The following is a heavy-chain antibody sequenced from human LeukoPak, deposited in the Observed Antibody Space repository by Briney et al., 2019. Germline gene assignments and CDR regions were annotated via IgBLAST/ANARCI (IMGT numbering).Heavy chain of an antibody. V-gene: IGHV7-4-1*02. D-gene: IGHD3-3*01. CDR1: GGTFSSYA. CDR3: ARGFWDY. Sequence: ASVKVSCKASGGTFSSYAISWVRQAPGQGLEWMGWINTNTGNPTYVQAFTRRFVFSVDTSVSTAYLQINGLKPDDTAVYFCARGFWDYWGQGTLVTVSS. CDR2: INTNTGNP. J-gene: IGHJ4*02.